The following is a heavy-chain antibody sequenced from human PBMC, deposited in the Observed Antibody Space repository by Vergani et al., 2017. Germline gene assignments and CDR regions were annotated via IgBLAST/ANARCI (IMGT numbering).Heavy chain of an antibody. D-gene: IGHD2-2*01. CDR3: ARDRGCATISCYFSGAFDY. V-gene: IGHV3-30*02. J-gene: IGHJ4*02. Sequence: QVQLVESGGGVVQPGGSLRLSCVASGFSVSNSGMHWVRQTPGKGLEWVAFIQYDGSDIFYADFVEGRFTISRDNSKNTLILQMNGLRAEDTAVYYCARDRGCATISCYFSGAFDYWGLGTLVSVSS. CDR2: IQYDGSDI. CDR1: GFSVSNSG.